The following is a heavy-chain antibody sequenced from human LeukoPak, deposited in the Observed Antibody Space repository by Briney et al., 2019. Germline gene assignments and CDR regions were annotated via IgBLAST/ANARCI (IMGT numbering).Heavy chain of an antibody. CDR3: ARGVVPAASFDY. Sequence: GGSLRLSCAASGFTFSSYGMHWVRQAPGKGLEWVAVISYDGSNKYYADSVKGRFTISRDNSKNTLYLQMNSLRAEDTAVYYCARGVVPAASFDYWGQGTLVTVSS. J-gene: IGHJ4*02. CDR2: ISYDGSNK. V-gene: IGHV3-30*19. CDR1: GFTFSSYG. D-gene: IGHD2-2*01.